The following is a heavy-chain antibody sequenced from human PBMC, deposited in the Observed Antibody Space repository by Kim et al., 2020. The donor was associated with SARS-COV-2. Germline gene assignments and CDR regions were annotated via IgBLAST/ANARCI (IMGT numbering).Heavy chain of an antibody. D-gene: IGHD3-22*01. Sequence: ASVKVSCKASGYTFTGYYMHWVRQAPGQGLEWMGWINPNSGGTNYAQKFQGRVTMTRDTSISTAYMELSRLRSDDTAVYYCARAKTREWLLLPGWFDPWGQGTLVTVSS. V-gene: IGHV1-2*02. CDR1: GYTFTGYY. J-gene: IGHJ5*02. CDR3: ARAKTREWLLLPGWFDP. CDR2: INPNSGGT.